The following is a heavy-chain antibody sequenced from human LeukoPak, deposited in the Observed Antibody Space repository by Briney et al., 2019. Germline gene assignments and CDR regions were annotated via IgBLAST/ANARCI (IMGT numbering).Heavy chain of an antibody. CDR2: IYTSGRT. J-gene: IGHJ4*02. CDR3: ARGGSYYDS. Sequence: SETLSLTCAVYGGSFGGYYWSWIRQPAGKGLEWIGRIYTSGRTNYNPSLQSRVTISVDTSKTQFSLKLTSVAAADTAIYYCARGGSYYDSWGQGTLVTVSS. CDR1: GGSFGGYY. V-gene: IGHV4-59*10. D-gene: IGHD3-10*01.